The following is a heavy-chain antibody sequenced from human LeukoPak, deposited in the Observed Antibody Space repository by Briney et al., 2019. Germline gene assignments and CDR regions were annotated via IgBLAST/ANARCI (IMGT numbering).Heavy chain of an antibody. D-gene: IGHD2-15*01. CDR1: GFTFSSYS. Sequence: PGASLRLSCAASGFTFSSYSMNSVRQAPGEGLEWVSSISSSSSYIYHADSVKGRFTISRDNAKNSLYLQMNSLRAEDTAVYYCASREVVRSFDYGGQGTLVTVSS. CDR3: ASREVVRSFDY. V-gene: IGHV3-21*01. J-gene: IGHJ4*02. CDR2: ISSSSSYI.